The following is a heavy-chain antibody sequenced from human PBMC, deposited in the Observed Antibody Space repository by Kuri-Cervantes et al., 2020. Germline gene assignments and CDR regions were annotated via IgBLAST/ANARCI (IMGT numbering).Heavy chain of an antibody. V-gene: IGHV3-7*04. CDR3: ARTGNLDY. CDR2: IKQDGSEK. CDR1: GFTFSSYA. Sequence: GGSLRLSCAASGFTFSSYAMHWVRQAPGEGLEWVAHIKQDGSEKYYVDSVKGRFTISRDNAKNSLYLQMNSLRAEDTAVYYCARTGNLDYWGQGTLVTVSS. J-gene: IGHJ4*02. D-gene: IGHD1-1*01.